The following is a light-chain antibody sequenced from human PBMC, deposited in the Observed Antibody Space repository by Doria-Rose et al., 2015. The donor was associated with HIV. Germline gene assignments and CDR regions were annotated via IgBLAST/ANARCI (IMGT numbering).Light chain of an antibody. CDR2: KAS. V-gene: IGKV1-5*03. CDR3: QQYNSYPWT. CDR1: QSISSW. J-gene: IGKJ1*01. Sequence: MTQSPSTLSASVGDRVTITCRASQSISSWLAWYQQEPGKAPKLLIYKASTLESGVPSRFSGSGSGTSVTPTTTSLQPDDCATYYCQQYNSYPWTFGQGTKVEIK.